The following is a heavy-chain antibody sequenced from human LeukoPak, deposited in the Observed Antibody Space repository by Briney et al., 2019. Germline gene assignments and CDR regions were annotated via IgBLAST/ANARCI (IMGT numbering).Heavy chain of an antibody. CDR3: AKGTSGCFDY. D-gene: IGHD3-10*01. CDR1: GFTFSSYC. J-gene: IGHJ4*02. CDR2: ISYDGSNK. V-gene: IGHV3-30*18. Sequence: GGSLRLSCAASGFTFSSYCMHWVRQAPGKGLEWVAVISYDGSNKYYADSVKGRFTISRDNSKNTLYLQMNSLRAEDTAVYYCAKGTSGCFDYWGQGTLVTVSS.